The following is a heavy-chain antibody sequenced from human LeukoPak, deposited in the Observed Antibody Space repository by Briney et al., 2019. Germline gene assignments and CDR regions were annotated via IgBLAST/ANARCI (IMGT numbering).Heavy chain of an antibody. Sequence: ASVKVSCKASGGTFRTYSVTWVRQAPGQGLAWMGGIIPIFGTPNYAQKFQGRVKVTTDDATGTAYMELSSLMSEDTAIYYCARVDRYHFYLDVWGKGTPVTVSS. J-gene: IGHJ6*03. CDR1: GGTFRTYS. CDR2: IIPIFGTP. CDR3: ARVDRYHFYLDV. V-gene: IGHV1-69*05.